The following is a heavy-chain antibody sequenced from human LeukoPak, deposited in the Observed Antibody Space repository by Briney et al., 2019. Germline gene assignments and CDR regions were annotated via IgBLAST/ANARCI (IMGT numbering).Heavy chain of an antibody. Sequence: ASETLSLTCTVYGGSISSSSYYWGWIRQPPGKGLEWIGSIYYSGSTYYNPSLKSRVTISVDTSKNQFSLKLTSVTAADTAVYYCARGGSSWYPHFDYWGQGTLVTVSS. V-gene: IGHV4-39*07. CDR3: ARGGSSWYPHFDY. D-gene: IGHD6-13*01. CDR2: IYYSGST. J-gene: IGHJ4*02. CDR1: GGSISSSSYY.